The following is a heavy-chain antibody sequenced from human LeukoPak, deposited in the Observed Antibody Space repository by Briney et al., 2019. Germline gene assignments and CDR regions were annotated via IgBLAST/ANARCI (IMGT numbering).Heavy chain of an antibody. Sequence: SVKVSCKASGYTFINYGFTWVRQAPGQGLEWMGWISAYNGNTDYAQKLQGRATMTTDTATSTAYLCLRSLRSDDTAVYFCARAYYHDVYSYKGFDFWGQGTLVTVSS. V-gene: IGHV1-18*01. D-gene: IGHD3-16*01. CDR3: ARAYYHDVYSYKGFDF. J-gene: IGHJ4*02. CDR1: GYTFINYG. CDR2: ISAYNGNT.